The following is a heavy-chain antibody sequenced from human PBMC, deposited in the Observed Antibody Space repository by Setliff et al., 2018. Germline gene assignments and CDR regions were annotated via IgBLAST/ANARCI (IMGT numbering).Heavy chain of an antibody. Sequence: SETLSLTCTVSGGSISSGSYYWSWIRQPAGKGLEWIGHIYTSGSTNYNPSLKSRVTISVDTSKNQFSLKLSSVTAAVTAVYYCATNPYQLLNFDYWGQGTLVTVSS. V-gene: IGHV4-61*09. CDR2: IYTSGST. J-gene: IGHJ4*02. CDR3: ATNPYQLLNFDY. CDR1: GGSISSGSYY. D-gene: IGHD2-2*01.